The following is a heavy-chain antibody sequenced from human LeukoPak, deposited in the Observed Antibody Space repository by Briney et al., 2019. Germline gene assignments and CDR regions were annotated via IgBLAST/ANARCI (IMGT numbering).Heavy chain of an antibody. Sequence: PGRSLRLSCAASGFTSSSYAMHWVRQAPGKGLEWVAVISYDGSNKYYADSVKGRFTISRDNSKNTLYLQMNSLRAEDTAVYYCAKDLSSSWYLDYWGQGTLVTVSS. J-gene: IGHJ4*02. D-gene: IGHD6-13*01. CDR1: GFTSSSYA. V-gene: IGHV3-30-3*01. CDR2: ISYDGSNK. CDR3: AKDLSSSWYLDY.